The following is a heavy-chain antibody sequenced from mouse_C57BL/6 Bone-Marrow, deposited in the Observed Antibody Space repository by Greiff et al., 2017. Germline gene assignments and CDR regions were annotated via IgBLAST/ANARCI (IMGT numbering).Heavy chain of an antibody. CDR1: GYTFTGYW. D-gene: IGHD1-1*01. Sequence: QVQLQQSGAELMKPGASVKLSCKATGYTFTGYWIEWVKQRPGQGLEWIGVIDPSDSYTNYNQKFKGKATLTVDTSSSTAYMQLSSLTSEDSAVYYCARLDYGSSYDAMDYWGQGTSVTVSS. CDR3: ARLDYGSSYDAMDY. CDR2: IDPSDSYT. J-gene: IGHJ4*01. V-gene: IGHV1-59*01.